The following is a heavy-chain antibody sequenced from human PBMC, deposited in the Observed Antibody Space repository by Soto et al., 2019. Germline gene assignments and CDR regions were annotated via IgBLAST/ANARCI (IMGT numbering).Heavy chain of an antibody. CDR3: AKDRQLVVVTSIYDY. Sequence: PGGSLRLSCAASGFTFSSYAMSWVRQAPGKGLGWVSTISDSGGSTYYADSVKGRFTISRDNSKNTLSLQMNSLRAEDTAVYYCAKDRQLVVVTSIYDYWGQGTLVTVSS. J-gene: IGHJ4*02. CDR1: GFTFSSYA. D-gene: IGHD2-15*01. V-gene: IGHV3-23*01. CDR2: ISDSGGST.